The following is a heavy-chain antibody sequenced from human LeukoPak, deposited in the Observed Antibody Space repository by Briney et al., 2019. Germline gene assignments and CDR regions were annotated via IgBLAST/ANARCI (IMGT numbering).Heavy chain of an antibody. CDR2: IYENGGTT. J-gene: IGHJ4*02. Sequence: GGSLRLSCVGSGFTFRSHAMSWVRQAPEKGLEFVSGIYENGGTTYYADSVKGRFSISRDNSKNTLYLQMDSLRGEDTAVYYCAKDFRIGYSAHFDYWGQGALITVSS. CDR1: GFTFRSHA. CDR3: AKDFRIGYSAHFDY. V-gene: IGHV3-23*01. D-gene: IGHD2-21*01.